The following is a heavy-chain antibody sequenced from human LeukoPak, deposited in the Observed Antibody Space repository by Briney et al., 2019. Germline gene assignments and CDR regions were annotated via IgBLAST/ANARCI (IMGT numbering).Heavy chain of an antibody. V-gene: IGHV4-39*07. CDR1: GGSISSNSYY. J-gene: IGHJ4*02. Sequence: SETLSLTCAVSGGSISSNSYYWGWIRQPPGKGLEWIGSIYYSGSTYYNPSLKSRVTISVDTSKNQFSLKLSSVTAADTAVYYCARVTLGYCSGGRRGDCYSSFDYWGQGTLVTVSS. CDR3: ARVTLGYCSGGRRGDCYSSFDY. CDR2: IYYSGST. D-gene: IGHD2-15*01.